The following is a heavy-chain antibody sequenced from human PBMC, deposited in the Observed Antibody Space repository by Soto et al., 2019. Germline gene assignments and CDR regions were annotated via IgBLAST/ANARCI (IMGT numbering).Heavy chain of an antibody. CDR2: IWNDGSKK. CDR3: AKNRTVTTFVAYGMDV. V-gene: IGHV3-33*06. Sequence: VQLVESGGGVVQPGRSLRVSCAASGFTFSYYGMHWVRQAPGKGLEWVAVIWNDGSKKYYADFVKGRFTISRDNSNNTLFLQMNSLTAEDTAVYYCAKNRTVTTFVAYGMDVWGQGTTVTVSS. CDR1: GFTFSYYG. D-gene: IGHD4-4*01. J-gene: IGHJ6*02.